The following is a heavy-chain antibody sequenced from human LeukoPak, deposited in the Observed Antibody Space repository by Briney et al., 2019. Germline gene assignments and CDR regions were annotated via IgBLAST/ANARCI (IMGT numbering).Heavy chain of an antibody. D-gene: IGHD1-26*01. Sequence: GGSLRLSCAASGFTFSSYSMNWVRQAPGKGLEWPSYISSSSSTISYADSVRGRFTISRDNAKNSLYLQMNSLRAEDTAVYYCAKGVYSGSYRLSFSHWGQGTLVTVSS. V-gene: IGHV3-48*01. CDR3: AKGVYSGSYRLSFSH. CDR2: ISSSSSTI. CDR1: GFTFSSYS. J-gene: IGHJ4*02.